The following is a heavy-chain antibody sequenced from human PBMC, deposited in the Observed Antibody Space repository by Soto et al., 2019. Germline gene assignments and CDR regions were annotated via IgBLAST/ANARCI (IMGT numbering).Heavy chain of an antibody. Sequence: GESLKISCKGSGYSFTSYWISWVRQMPGKGLEWMGRIDPSDSYTNYSPSFQGHVTISADKSISTAYLQWSSLKASDTAMYYCARHRYYDFWNGADSDFGMHSWGQGTTVTV. CDR1: GYSFTSYW. J-gene: IGHJ6*02. CDR3: ARHRYYDFWNGADSDFGMHS. V-gene: IGHV5-10-1*01. CDR2: IDPSDSYT. D-gene: IGHD3-3*01.